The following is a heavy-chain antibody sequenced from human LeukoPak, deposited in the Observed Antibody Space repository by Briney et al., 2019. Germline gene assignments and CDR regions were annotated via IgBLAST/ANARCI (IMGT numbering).Heavy chain of an antibody. Sequence: ASVKVSCKVSGYTLTELSMHWVRQAPGKGLEWMGGFDPEDGETIYAQKFQGRVTMTEDTSTDTAYMELSSLRSEDTAVYYCAARLGSAAAAPLDYWGQGTLVTVSS. V-gene: IGHV1-24*01. CDR3: AARLGSAAAAPLDY. D-gene: IGHD6-13*01. CDR2: FDPEDGET. J-gene: IGHJ4*02. CDR1: GYTLTELS.